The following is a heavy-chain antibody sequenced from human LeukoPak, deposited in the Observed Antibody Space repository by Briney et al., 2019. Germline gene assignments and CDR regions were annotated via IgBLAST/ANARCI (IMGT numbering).Heavy chain of an antibody. D-gene: IGHD6-13*01. J-gene: IGHJ5*02. Sequence: GSLRLSCAASGFTFSSYSMNWIRQPPGKGLEWIGEINHSGSTNYNPSLKSRVTISVDTSKNQFSLKLSSVTAADTAVYYCARENIAAADTNWFDPWGQGTLVTVSS. CDR3: ARENIAAADTNWFDP. CDR1: GFTFSSYS. V-gene: IGHV4-34*01. CDR2: INHSGST.